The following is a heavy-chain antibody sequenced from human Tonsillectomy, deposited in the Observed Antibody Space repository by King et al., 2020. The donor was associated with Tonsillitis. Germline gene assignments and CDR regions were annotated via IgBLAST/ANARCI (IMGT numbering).Heavy chain of an antibody. D-gene: IGHD3-10*01. CDR2: IYYSGGT. V-gene: IGHV4-59*01. Sequence: QLQESGPGLVKPSETLSLTCTVSGGSISGYYWSWIRQPPGKGLEWIGYIYYSGGTNYNPSLKSRVTISVDTSKNQFSLKLSSVTAADTAVYYCARTPGFMVRGVIPPLGWFDPWGQGTLVTVSS. J-gene: IGHJ5*02. CDR1: GGSISGYY. CDR3: ARTPGFMVRGVIPPLGWFDP.